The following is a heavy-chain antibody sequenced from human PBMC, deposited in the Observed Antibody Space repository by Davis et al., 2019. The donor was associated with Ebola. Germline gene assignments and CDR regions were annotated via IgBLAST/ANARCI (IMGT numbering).Heavy chain of an antibody. CDR2: IYYSGST. V-gene: IGHV4-61*01. Sequence: MPSETLSLTCTVSGGSVSSRSYYWSWIRQPPGKGLEWIGYIYYSGSTNYNPSLKSRVTISVDTSKNQFSLKLSSVTAADTAVYYCARARGFIGYSSGWYPPPIDYWGQGTLVTVSS. D-gene: IGHD6-19*01. CDR1: GGSVSSRSYY. J-gene: IGHJ4*02. CDR3: ARARGFIGYSSGWYPPPIDY.